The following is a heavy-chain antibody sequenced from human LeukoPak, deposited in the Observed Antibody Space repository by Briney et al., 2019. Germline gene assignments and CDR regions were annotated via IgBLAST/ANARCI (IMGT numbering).Heavy chain of an antibody. D-gene: IGHD3-10*01. V-gene: IGHV3-48*03. J-gene: IGHJ3*02. CDR2: ISSSGSTI. CDR1: GFTFSNSA. CDR3: ARVVGLGAFDI. Sequence: GGSLRLSCAASGFTFSNSATNWGRPAPGKGLERVSYISSSGSTIYYADSVKGRFTISRDNAKNSLYLQMNSLRAEDTAVYYCARVVGLGAFDIWGQGTMVTVSS.